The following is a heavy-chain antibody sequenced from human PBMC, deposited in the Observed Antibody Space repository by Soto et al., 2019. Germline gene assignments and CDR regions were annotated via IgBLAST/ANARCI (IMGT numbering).Heavy chain of an antibody. J-gene: IGHJ6*03. Sequence: VQLVESAGALVQPGRSLRLSCAVSGFTFDDYGMHWVLQAPGKGLEWVSGISWNSGSMGYADSVKGRFTISRDNSKNSLYLQMNSLRPEDTALYLCAKAGIPGVEDDMDIWGKGTTVTVSS. CDR1: GFTFDDYG. D-gene: IGHD3-10*01. CDR2: ISWNSGSM. V-gene: IGHV3-9*01. CDR3: AKAGIPGVEDDMDI.